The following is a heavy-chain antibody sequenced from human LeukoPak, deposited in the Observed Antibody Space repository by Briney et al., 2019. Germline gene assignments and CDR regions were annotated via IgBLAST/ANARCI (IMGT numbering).Heavy chain of an antibody. D-gene: IGHD3-22*01. CDR3: ARVDYYDSSGYYYSRPPFDY. Sequence: ASVMVSCKYCGYTFTSYGISGVRQAPAGGLEWMGWISAYNGNTNYAQKLQGRVTMTTDTSTSTAYMELRSLRSDDTAVYYCARVDYYDSSGYYYSRPPFDYWGQGTLVTVSS. CDR2: ISAYNGNT. V-gene: IGHV1-18*01. J-gene: IGHJ4*02. CDR1: GYTFTSYG.